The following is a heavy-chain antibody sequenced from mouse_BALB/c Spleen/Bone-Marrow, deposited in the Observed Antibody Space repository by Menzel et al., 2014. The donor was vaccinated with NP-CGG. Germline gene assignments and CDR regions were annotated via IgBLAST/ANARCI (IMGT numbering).Heavy chain of an antibody. V-gene: IGHV1-80*01. D-gene: IGHD2-10*02. CDR3: ARKYGDY. Sequence: VMLVESGAELVRPGSSVKISCKASGYPFSSYWMDWVKQRPGQGLEWIGQIYPGDGETNYNGKFKGNATLTADKSSSTAYMQRISLTSEDSAVYYCARKYGDYWGQGTTLTVSS. CDR1: GYPFSSYW. CDR2: IYPGDGET. J-gene: IGHJ2*01.